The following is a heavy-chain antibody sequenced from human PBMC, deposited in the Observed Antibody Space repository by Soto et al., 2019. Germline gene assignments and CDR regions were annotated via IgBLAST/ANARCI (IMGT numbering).Heavy chain of an antibody. V-gene: IGHV3-53*01. Sequence: EVQLVESGGGLIQPGGSLRLSCVVSGFTVSSSNYMSWVRQAPGKGLEWVSVIYTGGTTYYADSVKGRFTISRDNSKNPLYLQMNSLRAEDTAVYYCHGYGYWGQGTLVTVSS. CDR2: IYTGGTT. D-gene: IGHD5-12*01. CDR3: HGYGY. J-gene: IGHJ4*02. CDR1: GFTVSSSNY.